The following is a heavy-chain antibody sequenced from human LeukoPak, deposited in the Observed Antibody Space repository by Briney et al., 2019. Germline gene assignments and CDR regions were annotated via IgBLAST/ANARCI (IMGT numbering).Heavy chain of an antibody. CDR2: INHSGST. D-gene: IGHD1-1*01. J-gene: IGHJ4*02. CDR1: GGSFSGYY. CDR3: ARRRNFGTKTALPFDY. Sequence: SETLSLTCAVYGGSFSGYYWSWIRQPPGKGLEWIGEINHSGSTNYNPSLKSRVTISVDTSKNQFSLKLSSVTAADTAVYYCARRRNFGTKTALPFDYWGQGTLVTVSS. V-gene: IGHV4-34*01.